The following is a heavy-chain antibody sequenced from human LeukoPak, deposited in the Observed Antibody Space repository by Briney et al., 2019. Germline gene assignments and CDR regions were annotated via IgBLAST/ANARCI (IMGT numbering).Heavy chain of an antibody. D-gene: IGHD3-9*01. Sequence: GESLKISCKGFGYSFTSYWIGWVRQMPGKGLEWMGIIYPGDSDTRYSPSFQGQVTISADKSISTAYLQWSSLKASDTAMYYCARQGPEDDILTGYYDYWGQGTLVTVSS. J-gene: IGHJ4*02. CDR1: GYSFTSYW. CDR3: ARQGPEDDILTGYYDY. CDR2: IYPGDSDT. V-gene: IGHV5-51*01.